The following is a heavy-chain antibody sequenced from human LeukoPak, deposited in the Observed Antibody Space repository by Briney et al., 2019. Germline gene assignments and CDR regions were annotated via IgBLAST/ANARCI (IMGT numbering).Heavy chain of an antibody. D-gene: IGHD3-10*01. V-gene: IGHV3-43D*03. CDR1: GFTFDDYA. Sequence: GGSLRLSCAASGFTFDDYAMHWVRQAPGKGLEWGSLISWGGGSTYYADSVRGRFTTSRDNSKNSLYLQMNSLRPGDTAVFYCAKGRTTYYFGSGSFDLDYWGQGNLVTVSS. CDR3: AKGRTTYYFGSGSFDLDY. CDR2: ISWGGGST. J-gene: IGHJ4*02.